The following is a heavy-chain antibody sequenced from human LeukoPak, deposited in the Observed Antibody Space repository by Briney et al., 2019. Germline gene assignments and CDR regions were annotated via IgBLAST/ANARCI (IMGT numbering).Heavy chain of an antibody. CDR1: GVTFSSYV. CDR2: ISGSGGGT. V-gene: IGHV3-23*01. Sequence: GGSLRLSCEASGVTFSSYVMSWVRQASGKGPEWVSGISGSGGGTYYADSVKGRFAISRDNSKNTLYLQMNSLRAEDTAVYYCARDSNYEMATTPGLDYWGQGTLVTVSS. J-gene: IGHJ4*02. D-gene: IGHD1-7*01. CDR3: ARDSNYEMATTPGLDY.